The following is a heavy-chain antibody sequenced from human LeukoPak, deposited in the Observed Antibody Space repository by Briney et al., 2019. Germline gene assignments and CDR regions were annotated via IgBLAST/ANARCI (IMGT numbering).Heavy chain of an antibody. D-gene: IGHD6-19*01. V-gene: IGHV4-4*07. J-gene: IGHJ4*02. CDR1: GGSISSYY. Sequence: PSETLSLTCTVSGGSISSYYWSWIRQSAGKALEWIGGVYISGSTNYNPSLKSRVTISVDTSKSQFSLKVSSVTAADTAVYYCARAGSSGWYGENWGQGTLVTVSS. CDR2: VYISGST. CDR3: ARAGSSGWYGEN.